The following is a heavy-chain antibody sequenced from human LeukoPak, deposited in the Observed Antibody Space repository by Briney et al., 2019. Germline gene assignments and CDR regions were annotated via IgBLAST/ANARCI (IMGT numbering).Heavy chain of an antibody. V-gene: IGHV3-23*01. J-gene: IGHJ4*02. CDR3: ASQEWLTIDY. D-gene: IGHD3-3*01. CDR1: GFTFDDYA. CDR2: ISGSGGST. Sequence: GGSLRLSCVASGFTFDDYAMHWVRQAPGKGLEWVSAISGSGGSTYYADSVKGRFTISRDNSKNTLYLQMNSLRAEDTAVYYCASQEWLTIDYWGQGTLVTVSS.